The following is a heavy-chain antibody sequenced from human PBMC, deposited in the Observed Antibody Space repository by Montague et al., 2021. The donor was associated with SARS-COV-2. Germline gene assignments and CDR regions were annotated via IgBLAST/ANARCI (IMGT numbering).Heavy chain of an antibody. CDR2: ISSSSSFR. CDR1: GFTLSDYY. CDR3: GRARITFFGVVIGPLDY. D-gene: IGHD3-3*01. J-gene: IGHJ4*02. V-gene: IGHV3-11*05. Sequence: RLSWSASGFTLSDYYMSWIRQAPGKGLEWVSYISSSSSFRNYADSVKGRFTISRDNAKNSLYLQMNSLRAEDTAVYFCGRARITFFGVVIGPLDYWGQGTLVTVSS.